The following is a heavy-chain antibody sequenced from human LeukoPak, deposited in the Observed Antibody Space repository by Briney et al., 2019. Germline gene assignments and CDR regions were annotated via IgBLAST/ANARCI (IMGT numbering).Heavy chain of an antibody. D-gene: IGHD3-22*01. Sequence: GASVKVSCKASGYTFTDYYIHWVRQAPGQGLEWMGWITPKSGGTNYAQKFQGRVTMTRDTSISTAYMELSRLRSDDTAIYYCARELLIPCYDSGGHLDYWGQGTLVTVSS. CDR3: ARELLIPCYDSGGHLDY. V-gene: IGHV1-2*02. J-gene: IGHJ4*02. CDR1: GYTFTDYY. CDR2: ITPKSGGT.